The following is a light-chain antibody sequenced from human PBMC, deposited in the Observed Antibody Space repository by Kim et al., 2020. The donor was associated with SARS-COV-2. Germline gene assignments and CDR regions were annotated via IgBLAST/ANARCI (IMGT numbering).Light chain of an antibody. CDR2: APS. CDR1: HGLGNY. V-gene: IGKV1-16*02. CDR3: QRYNSYPHS. J-gene: IGKJ2*01. Sequence: SASVADRVTITCRASHGLGNYLAWFQHKPEKPPKSLIYAPSCWQSGLPSEFSGSGSGTDFTLTISSLQPEDFATNYYQRYNSYPHSFGQGTKME.